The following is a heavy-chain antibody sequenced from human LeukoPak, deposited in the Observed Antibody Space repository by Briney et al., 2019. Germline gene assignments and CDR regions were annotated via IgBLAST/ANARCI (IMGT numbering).Heavy chain of an antibody. J-gene: IGHJ4*02. CDR2: ISTSISTI. CDR3: ARRLTGGTTVFDH. Sequence: GPLRLSCAASGFTFTSYSMNWVRQAPGKGLEWVSYISTSISTIYYADSVKGRFTISRDNAKNSLYLQMNSLRAEDTAVYYCARRLTGGTTVFDHWGRGTLVTVSS. V-gene: IGHV3-48*04. CDR1: GFTFTSYS. D-gene: IGHD1-26*01.